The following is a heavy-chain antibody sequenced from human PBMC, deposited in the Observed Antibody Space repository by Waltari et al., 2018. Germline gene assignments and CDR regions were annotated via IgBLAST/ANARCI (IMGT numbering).Heavy chain of an antibody. CDR2: IYYSGST. J-gene: IGHJ4*02. CDR3: ARERTGTRIDY. V-gene: IGHV4-59*01. Sequence: QVQLQESGPGLVKPSEVLSLTCTVSGVYLSSYFWIWIRQPPGKGLEWIGYIYYSGSTNYNPSLKSRVTISVDTSKNQFSLKLSSVTAADTAVYYCARERTGTRIDYWGQGTLVTVSS. D-gene: IGHD1-7*01. CDR1: GVYLSSYF.